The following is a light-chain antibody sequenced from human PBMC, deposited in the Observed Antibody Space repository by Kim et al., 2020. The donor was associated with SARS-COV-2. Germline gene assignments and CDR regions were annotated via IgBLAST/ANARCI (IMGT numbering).Light chain of an antibody. CDR3: QQYKSDST. CDR1: QSVSKW. Sequence: SASVEDRVSITGRASQSVSKWLAWYQRTPGKAPKLLFYDASVLQRGVPSRFSGSGSGTEFTLSISTLQRDDFATYSCQQYKSDSTFGQGT. J-gene: IGKJ1*01. CDR2: DAS. V-gene: IGKV1-5*01.